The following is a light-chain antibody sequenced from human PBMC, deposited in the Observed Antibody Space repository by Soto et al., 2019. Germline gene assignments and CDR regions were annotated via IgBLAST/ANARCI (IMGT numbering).Light chain of an antibody. CDR3: CSYAGSNNLI. J-gene: IGLJ1*01. CDR2: EVS. CDR1: SSDIGAYNY. V-gene: IGLV2-8*01. Sequence: QSALTQPPSASGSPGQSVTISCTGTSSDIGAYNYVSWYQQYPGKAPKLMIFEVSKRPSGVPDLFSGSKSGNTASLTVSGLQAEDEADYYCCSYAGSNNLIFGTGTKLTVL.